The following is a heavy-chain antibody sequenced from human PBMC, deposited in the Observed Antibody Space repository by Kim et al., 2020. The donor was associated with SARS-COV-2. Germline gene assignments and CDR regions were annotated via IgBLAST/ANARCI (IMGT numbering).Heavy chain of an antibody. V-gene: IGHV1-8*01. CDR3: ARGYYYGMDV. CDR2: NT. J-gene: IGHJ6*02. Sequence: NTGYAQKFQGRVTMTRNTSISTAYMELSSLRSEDTAVYYCARGYYYGMDVWGQGTTVTVSS.